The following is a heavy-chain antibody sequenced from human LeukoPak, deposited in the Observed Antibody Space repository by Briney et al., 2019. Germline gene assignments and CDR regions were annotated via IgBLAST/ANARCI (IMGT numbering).Heavy chain of an antibody. CDR2: ISSSSSYM. CDR1: GFTSSTYS. D-gene: IGHD2-2*01. J-gene: IGHJ3*02. Sequence: GGSLRLSCAASGFTSSTYSMNWVRQAPGKGLEWVSSISSSSSYMYYADSVKGRFTISRDNAKNSLYLQMNSLRAEDTAVYYCARGYCSSTSCYLGFAFDIWGQGTMVTVSS. CDR3: ARGYCSSTSCYLGFAFDI. V-gene: IGHV3-21*01.